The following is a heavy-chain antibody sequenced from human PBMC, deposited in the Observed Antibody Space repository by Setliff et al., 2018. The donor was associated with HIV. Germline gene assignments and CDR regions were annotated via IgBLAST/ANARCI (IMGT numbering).Heavy chain of an antibody. CDR3: ARDSGAAGISGFDY. Sequence: ASVKVSCKASGYTFTGYYMHWVRQAPGQGLEWMGWINPSSGGTNYAQKFQGWVTMTRDTSISTAYMELSRLRSDDTAVYYCARDSGAAGISGFDYWGQGTLVTVSS. D-gene: IGHD6-13*01. V-gene: IGHV1-2*04. CDR1: GYTFTGYY. J-gene: IGHJ4*02. CDR2: INPSSGGT.